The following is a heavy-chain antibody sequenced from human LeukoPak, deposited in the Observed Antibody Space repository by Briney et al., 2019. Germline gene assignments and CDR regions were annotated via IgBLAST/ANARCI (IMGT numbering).Heavy chain of an antibody. CDR2: INPNSGGT. J-gene: IGHJ4*02. D-gene: IGHD3-10*01. CDR3: ARDFGDYIDY. V-gene: IGHV1-2*06. Sequence: ASVKVSCKASGYTLTAYYIYWVRQAPGQGLEWMGRINPNSGGTNYAQKFQGRVTMTRDTSNSTASMELRRLRSDDTPLSYCARDFGDYIDYWGQGTLVTVSS. CDR1: GYTLTAYY.